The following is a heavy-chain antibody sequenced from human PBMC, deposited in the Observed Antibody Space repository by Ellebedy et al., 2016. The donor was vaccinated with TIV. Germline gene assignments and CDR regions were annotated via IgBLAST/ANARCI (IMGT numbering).Heavy chain of an antibody. CDR1: GFTFSNYG. CDR2: ISYAGSDK. V-gene: IGHV3-30*18. Sequence: GGSLRLSXAASGFTFSNYGMHWVRQAPGKGLEWVAVISYAGSDKYYADSVKGRFTISRDNSKNTLYLQMNSLRAEDTAVYYCAKAQDRMAGCFDPWGQGTLSPSPQ. D-gene: IGHD2-8*01. J-gene: IGHJ5*02. CDR3: AKAQDRMAGCFDP.